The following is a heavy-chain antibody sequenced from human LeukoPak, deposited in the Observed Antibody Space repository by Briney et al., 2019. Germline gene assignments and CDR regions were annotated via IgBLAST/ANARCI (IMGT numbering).Heavy chain of an antibody. V-gene: IGHV1-18*01. J-gene: IGHJ5*02. CDR2: ISAYNGNT. CDR1: GYTFTSYG. D-gene: IGHD3-16*01. CDR3: ARDRLDGSYGNWFDP. Sequence: ASVKVSCKASGYTFTSYGISWVRQAPGQGLEWMGWISAYNGNTNYAQKLQGRVTMTTDTSTSTAYMELRSLRSDDTAVYYCARDRLDGSYGNWFDPWGQGTLVTVSS.